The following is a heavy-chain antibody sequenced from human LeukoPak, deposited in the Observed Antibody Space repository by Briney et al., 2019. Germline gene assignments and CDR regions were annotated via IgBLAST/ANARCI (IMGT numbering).Heavy chain of an antibody. Sequence: GGSLRLSCAASGFTFSRFAMHWVRQAPGKGLEWVAVISYDGSNKYYADSVKGRFTISRDSSKNTLYLQMNSLRAEDTAVYYCAQRGGLDYWGQGTLVTVSS. V-gene: IGHV3-30*04. CDR3: AQRGGLDY. D-gene: IGHD3-16*01. J-gene: IGHJ4*02. CDR1: GFTFSRFA. CDR2: ISYDGSNK.